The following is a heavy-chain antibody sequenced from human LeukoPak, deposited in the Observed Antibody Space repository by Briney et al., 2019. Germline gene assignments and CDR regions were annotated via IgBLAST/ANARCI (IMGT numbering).Heavy chain of an antibody. V-gene: IGHV3-30*18. J-gene: IGHJ4*02. D-gene: IGHD3-22*01. CDR1: GFIFSNYG. Sequence: GGSLRLSCAASGFIFSNYGMSWVRQAPGKGLEWVAAISYEGSNKYYGDSVKGRITISRDNARNTVDLQMNSLRAEDTAVYYCVKSLDRHYYDIHGPLSHWGQGTLVTVSS. CDR2: ISYEGSNK. CDR3: VKSLDRHYYDIHGPLSH.